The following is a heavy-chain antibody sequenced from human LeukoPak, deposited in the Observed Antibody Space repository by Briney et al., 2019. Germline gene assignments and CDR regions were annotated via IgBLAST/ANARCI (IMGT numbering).Heavy chain of an antibody. CDR2: INAGNGNT. Sequence: ASVKVSCKASGYTFTSYAIHWVRQAPGQRLEWMGWINAGNGNTKYSQKFQGRVTITRDTSGSTAYMKLSSLRSEDTAVYYCARGGHSYWGQGTLVTVSS. D-gene: IGHD3-10*01. J-gene: IGHJ4*02. CDR1: GYTFTSYA. CDR3: ARGGHSY. V-gene: IGHV1-3*01.